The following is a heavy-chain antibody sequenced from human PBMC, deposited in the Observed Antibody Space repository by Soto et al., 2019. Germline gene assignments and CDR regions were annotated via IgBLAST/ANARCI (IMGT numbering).Heavy chain of an antibody. D-gene: IGHD4-17*01. J-gene: IGHJ5*02. CDR2: ISSSSSTI. CDR1: GVTFSSYS. CDR3: AREADYVNWFDP. V-gene: IGHV3-48*01. Sequence: GSLRLSCAASGVTFSSYSMNWVRQAPGKGLEWVSYISSSSSTIYYADSVKGRFTISRDNAKNSLYLQMNSLRAEDTAVYYCAREADYVNWFDPWGQGTLVTVSS.